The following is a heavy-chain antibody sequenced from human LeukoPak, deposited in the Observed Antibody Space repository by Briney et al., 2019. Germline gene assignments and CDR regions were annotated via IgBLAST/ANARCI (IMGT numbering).Heavy chain of an antibody. CDR1: GFTFSSYG. D-gene: IGHD3-10*01. Sequence: EAGVSLRLSCAASGFTFSSYGMHWVRQAPGKGLEWVSFINYNGRNNYYADSVKGRFTISRDSSKNTLSLQMNSLRDEDTAVYYCAKDSPIYYIDYWGQGTLVTVSS. CDR2: INYNGRNN. V-gene: IGHV3-30*02. CDR3: AKDSPIYYIDY. J-gene: IGHJ4*02.